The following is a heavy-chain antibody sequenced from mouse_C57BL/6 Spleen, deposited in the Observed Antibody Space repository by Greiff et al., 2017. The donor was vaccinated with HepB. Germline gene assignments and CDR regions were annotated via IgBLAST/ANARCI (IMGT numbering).Heavy chain of an antibody. CDR1: GFTFSDYY. Sequence: EVQLVESGGGLVQPGGSLKLSCAASGFTFSDYYMYWVRQTPEKRLEWVAYISNGGGSTYYPDTVKGRFTISRDNAKNTLYLQMSRLKSEDTAMYYCARHPGYWGQGTTLTVSS. J-gene: IGHJ2*01. CDR2: ISNGGGST. CDR3: ARHPGY. V-gene: IGHV5-12*01.